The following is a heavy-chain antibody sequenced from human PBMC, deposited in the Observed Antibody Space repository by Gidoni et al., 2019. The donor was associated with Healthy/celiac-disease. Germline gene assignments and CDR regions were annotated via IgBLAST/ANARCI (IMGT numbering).Heavy chain of an antibody. CDR3: ARITYSSSFGY. V-gene: IGHV3-7*01. Sequence: EVQLVESGGGLVKPGGSLRLSCAASGFTFSSYWMSWVRQAPEKGLEWVANIKQDGSEKYYVDSVKGRFTISRDNAKNSLYLQMNSLRAEDTAVYYCARITYSSSFGYWGQGTLVTVSS. CDR1: GFTFSSYW. J-gene: IGHJ4*02. CDR2: IKQDGSEK. D-gene: IGHD6-6*01.